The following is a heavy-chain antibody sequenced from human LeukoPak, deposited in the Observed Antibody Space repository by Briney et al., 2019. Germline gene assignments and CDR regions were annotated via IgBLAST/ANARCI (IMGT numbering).Heavy chain of an antibody. CDR1: GGSFSAYY. CDR3: ARGQVWLLYDY. Sequence: SGTLSLTCAVYGGSFSAYYWSWIRQPPGKGLEWIGEIYHSGSTNYNPSLKSRVTISVDTSKNQFSLKLTSVTAADTAVYYCARGQVWLLYDYWGQGTLVTVSS. J-gene: IGHJ4*02. D-gene: IGHD1-26*01. CDR2: IYHSGST. V-gene: IGHV4-34*01.